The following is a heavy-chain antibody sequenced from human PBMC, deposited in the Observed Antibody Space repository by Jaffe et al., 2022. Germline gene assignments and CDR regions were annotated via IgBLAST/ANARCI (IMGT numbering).Heavy chain of an antibody. D-gene: IGHD1-7*01. CDR1: GFTFSDSY. CDR2: ISNSGVST. CDR3: AKPISGSTPFDS. J-gene: IGHJ4*02. Sequence: EVQLVESGGAVVQPGGSLRLSCAASGFTFSDSYMDWVRQAPGKGLEWVSSISNSGVSTSYADSVKGRFTISRDNSKNTLYLQMNYLRAEDTAVYYCAKPISGSTPFDSWGQGTLVTVSS. V-gene: IGHV3-23*04.